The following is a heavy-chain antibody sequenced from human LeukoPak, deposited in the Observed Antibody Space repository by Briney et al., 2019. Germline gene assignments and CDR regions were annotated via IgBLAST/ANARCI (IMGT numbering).Heavy chain of an antibody. V-gene: IGHV3-9*01. CDR3: AKGWFGEPYDAFDI. J-gene: IGHJ3*02. CDR2: ISRNSGSI. CDR1: GFTFDDYA. D-gene: IGHD3-10*01. Sequence: GGSLRLSCAASGFTFDDYAMHWVRQAPGKGLEWVSGISRNSGSIGYADSVKGRFTISRDNAKNSLYLQMNSLRAEDTALYYCAKGWFGEPYDAFDIWGQGTMVTVSS.